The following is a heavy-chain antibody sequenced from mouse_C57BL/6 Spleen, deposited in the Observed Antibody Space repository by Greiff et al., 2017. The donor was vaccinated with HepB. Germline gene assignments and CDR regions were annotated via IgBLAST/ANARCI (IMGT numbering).Heavy chain of an antibody. J-gene: IGHJ2*01. D-gene: IGHD1-1*01. V-gene: IGHV1-15*01. Sequence: VQLQQSGAELVRPGASVTLSCKASGYTFTDYDMHWVKQTPVHGLEWIGAIDPETGGTAYNQKFKGKAILTADKSSSTAYMELRSLTSEDSAVYYCTRCSTVVAPFDYWGQGTTLTVSS. CDR2: IDPETGGT. CDR1: GYTFTDYD. CDR3: TRCSTVVAPFDY.